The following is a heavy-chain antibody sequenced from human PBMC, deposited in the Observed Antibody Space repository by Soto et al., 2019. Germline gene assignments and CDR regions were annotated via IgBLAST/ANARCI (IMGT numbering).Heavy chain of an antibody. D-gene: IGHD2-2*01. J-gene: IGHJ4*02. Sequence: QVQLVQSGAEVKKPGASVRVSCKASGYPFTGYAIHWVRQAPGQRLGWMGWINAGNGNTEYSQKLQGRVTITRDTSATTAYMELSSLTSEDTAVYYCASPRTGFDYWGQGTLVTVSS. CDR3: ASPRTGFDY. V-gene: IGHV1-3*01. CDR2: INAGNGNT. CDR1: GYPFTGYA.